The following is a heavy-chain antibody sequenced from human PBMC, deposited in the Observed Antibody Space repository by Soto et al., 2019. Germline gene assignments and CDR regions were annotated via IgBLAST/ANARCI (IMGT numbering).Heavy chain of an antibody. D-gene: IGHD3-16*02. V-gene: IGHV4-59*08. CDR1: GGSISSYY. Sequence: PSETLSHTCTVSGGSISSYYWSWIRQPPGKGLEWIGYIYYSGSTNYNPSLKSRVTISVDTSKNQFSLKLSSVTAADTAVYYCARHSYDYIWGSYRYLPGFDYWGQGTLVTVSS. J-gene: IGHJ4*02. CDR3: ARHSYDYIWGSYRYLPGFDY. CDR2: IYYSGST.